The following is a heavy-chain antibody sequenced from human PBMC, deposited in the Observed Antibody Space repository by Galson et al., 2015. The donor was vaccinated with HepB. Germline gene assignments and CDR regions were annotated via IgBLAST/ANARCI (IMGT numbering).Heavy chain of an antibody. J-gene: IGHJ4*02. CDR2: ISYDGSNK. CDR1: GFTFSSYA. CDR3: ARGGSSYSYGYSGDY. V-gene: IGHV3-30*04. Sequence: SLRLSCAASGFTFSSYAMHWVRQAPGKGLEWVAVISYDGSNKYYADSVKGRFTISRDNSKNTLYLQINSLRAEDTAVYYCARGGSSYSYGYSGDYWGQGTLVTVSS. D-gene: IGHD5-18*01.